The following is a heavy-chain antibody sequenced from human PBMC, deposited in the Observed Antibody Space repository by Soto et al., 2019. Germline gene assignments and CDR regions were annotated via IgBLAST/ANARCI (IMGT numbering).Heavy chain of an antibody. CDR2: ISSSSSTI. V-gene: IGHV3-48*02. CDR3: ARVYYDSSGEAFDI. D-gene: IGHD3-22*01. J-gene: IGHJ3*02. Sequence: GSLRLSCAASGFTFSSYSMNWVRQAPGKVLEWVSYISSSSSTIYYADSVKGRFTISRDNAKNSLYLQMNSLRDEDTAVYYCARVYYDSSGEAFDIWGQGTMVTVSS. CDR1: GFTFSSYS.